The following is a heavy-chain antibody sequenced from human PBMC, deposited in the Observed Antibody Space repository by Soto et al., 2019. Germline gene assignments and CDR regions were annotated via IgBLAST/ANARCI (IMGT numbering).Heavy chain of an antibody. CDR1: GYSFTSYW. D-gene: IGHD4-4*01. CDR3: ARHLPHDYSNYVWFDP. J-gene: IGHJ5*02. CDR2: IDPSDSYT. Sequence: GESLKISCKGSGYSFTSYWISWVRQMPGKGLEWMGRIDPSDSYTNYSPSFQGHVTISADKSISTAYLQWSSLKASDTAMYYCARHLPHDYSNYVWFDPWGQGTLVTVSS. V-gene: IGHV5-10-1*01.